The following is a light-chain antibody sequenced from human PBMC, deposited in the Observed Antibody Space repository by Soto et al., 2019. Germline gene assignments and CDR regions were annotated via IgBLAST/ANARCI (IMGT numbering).Light chain of an antibody. CDR2: DAS. V-gene: IGKV1-39*01. CDR1: QSINTY. J-gene: IGKJ4*01. CDR3: QQTYSTFVS. Sequence: DIQMTQSPSSLSASVGDRVTITCRASQSINTYLNWYHQRPGKAPKVLIYDASSLQSGVPSRFSGSGSGTDFTLTISSLQPEDFGTYYCQQTYSTFVSFGGGTKVDIK.